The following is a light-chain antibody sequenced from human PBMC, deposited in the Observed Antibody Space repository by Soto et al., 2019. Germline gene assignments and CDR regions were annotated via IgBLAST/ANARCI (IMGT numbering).Light chain of an antibody. J-gene: IGLJ1*01. CDR3: SSYTSSSTYV. Sequence: QSVLTQPPSVSGAPGQGVTISCTGGSSNIGAGYDVHWYQQLPGTAPKLLIYGKTNRPSGVPDRFSGSKSGTSASLAITGLQAEDDADYYCSSYTSSSTYVFGTGTKVTVL. V-gene: IGLV1-40*01. CDR2: GKT. CDR1: SSNIGAGYD.